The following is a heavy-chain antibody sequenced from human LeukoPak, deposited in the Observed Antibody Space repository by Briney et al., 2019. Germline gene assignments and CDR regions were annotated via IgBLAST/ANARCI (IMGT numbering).Heavy chain of an antibody. Sequence: SETLSLTCTVSGGSISSYYWSWIRQPPGKGLEWIGRIYISGSTNYNPSLKSRVTMSVDTSKNQFSLKLSSVTAADTAVYYCARDVALIAAAGSSRAYYFDYWGQGTLVTVSS. CDR2: IYISGST. V-gene: IGHV4-4*07. D-gene: IGHD6-13*01. J-gene: IGHJ4*02. CDR3: ARDVALIAAAGSSRAYYFDY. CDR1: GGSISSYY.